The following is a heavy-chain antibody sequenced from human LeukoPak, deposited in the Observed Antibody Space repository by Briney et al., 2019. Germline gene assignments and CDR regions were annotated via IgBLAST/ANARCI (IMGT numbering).Heavy chain of an antibody. CDR3: ARMMCSSASGPEPAFDI. D-gene: IGHD2-2*01. Sequence: GGSLRLSCAASGFTFSSYWMSWVRQAPGKGLEWVANIKQDGSEKYYVDSVKGRFTISRDNAKNSLYLQMNSLRAEDTAVYYCARMMCSSASGPEPAFDIWGQAIMVPVFS. J-gene: IGHJ3*02. CDR2: IKQDGSEK. CDR1: GFTFSSYW. V-gene: IGHV3-7*01.